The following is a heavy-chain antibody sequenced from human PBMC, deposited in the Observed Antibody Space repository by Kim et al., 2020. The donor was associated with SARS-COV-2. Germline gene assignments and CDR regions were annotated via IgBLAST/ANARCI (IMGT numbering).Heavy chain of an antibody. CDR3: AREKKAAAAYYYYGMDV. CDR2: ISAYNGNT. CDR1: GYTFTSYG. J-gene: IGHJ6*02. V-gene: IGHV1-18*01. Sequence: ASVKVSCKASGYTFTSYGISWVRQAPGQGLEWMGWISAYNGNTNYAQKLQGRVTMTTDTSTSTAYMELRSLRSDDTAVYYCAREKKAAAAYYYYGMDVWGQGTTVTVSS. D-gene: IGHD6-13*01.